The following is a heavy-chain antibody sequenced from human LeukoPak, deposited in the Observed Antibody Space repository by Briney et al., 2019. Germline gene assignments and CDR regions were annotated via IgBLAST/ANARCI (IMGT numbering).Heavy chain of an antibody. Sequence: GESLKISCKGSGYSFTSYWIGWVRQMPGKGLEWTGIIYPGDSDTRYSPSFQGQVTISADKSISTAYLQWCSLKASDTAMYYCARQDGYKGAAFDIWGQGTMVTVSS. D-gene: IGHD5-24*01. V-gene: IGHV5-51*01. J-gene: IGHJ3*02. CDR1: GYSFTSYW. CDR2: IYPGDSDT. CDR3: ARQDGYKGAAFDI.